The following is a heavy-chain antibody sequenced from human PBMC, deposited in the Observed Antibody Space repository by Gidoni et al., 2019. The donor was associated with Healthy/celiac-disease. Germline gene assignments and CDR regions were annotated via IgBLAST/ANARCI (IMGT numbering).Heavy chain of an antibody. V-gene: IGHV3-53*01. CDR1: GFTVSSNY. CDR3: ARAVAGNHYYYYGMDV. D-gene: IGHD6-19*01. J-gene: IGHJ6*02. CDR2: IYSGGST. Sequence: EVQLVESGGGLIQPGGSLRLSCAASGFTVSSNYMSWVRQAPGKGLEWVSVIYSGGSTYSADSVKGRFTISRDNSKNTLYLQMNSLRAEDTAVYYCARAVAGNHYYYYGMDVWGQGTTVTVSS.